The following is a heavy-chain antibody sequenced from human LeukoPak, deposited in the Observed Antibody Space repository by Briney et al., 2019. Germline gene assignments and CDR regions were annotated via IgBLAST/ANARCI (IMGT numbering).Heavy chain of an antibody. D-gene: IGHD6-19*01. CDR1: GGSISSYY. CDR3: ARKAGSGWYGLKFDY. J-gene: IGHJ4*02. V-gene: IGHV4-59*01. CDR2: IYYSGST. Sequence: PSETLSLTCTVSGGSISSYYWSWIRQPPGKGLEWIGYIYYSGSTNYNPSLKSRVTISVDTSKKQVSLKLSSVTAADTAVYYCARKAGSGWYGLKFDYWGQGTLVTVSS.